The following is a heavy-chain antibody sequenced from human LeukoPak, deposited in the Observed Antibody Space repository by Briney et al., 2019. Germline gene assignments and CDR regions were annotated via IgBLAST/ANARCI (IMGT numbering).Heavy chain of an antibody. CDR2: ISYDGSNK. V-gene: IGHV3-30*04. Sequence: QTGGSLRLSCAASGFTFSSYAMHWVRQAPGKGLEWVAVISYDGSNKYYADSVKGRFTISRDNSKNTLYLQMNSLRAEDTAVYYCARDMGITMIVVHAFDIWGQGTMVTVSS. J-gene: IGHJ3*02. D-gene: IGHD3-22*01. CDR3: ARDMGITMIVVHAFDI. CDR1: GFTFSSYA.